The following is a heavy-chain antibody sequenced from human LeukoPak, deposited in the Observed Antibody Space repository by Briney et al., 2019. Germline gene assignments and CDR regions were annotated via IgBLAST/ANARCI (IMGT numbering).Heavy chain of an antibody. J-gene: IGHJ3*02. D-gene: IGHD5-18*01. CDR3: ARKDTAMALDAFDI. CDR2: IYYSGST. Sequence: PSQTLSLTCTVSGGSISSGDYYWSWIRQPPGKGLEWIGYIYYSGSTYYNPSLKSRVTISVDTSKNQFSLKLSSVTAADTAVYYCARKDTAMALDAFDIWGQGTMVTVSS. CDR1: GGSISSGDYY. V-gene: IGHV4-30-4*01.